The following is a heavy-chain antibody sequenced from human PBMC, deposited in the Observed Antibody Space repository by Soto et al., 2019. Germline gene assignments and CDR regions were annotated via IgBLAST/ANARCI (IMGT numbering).Heavy chain of an antibody. Sequence: SETLSLTCAAYGGSFRGYYWSWIRQPPGKGLEWIGEINHSGSTNYNPSLKSRVTISVDTSKNQFSLKLSSVTASDTAVYYCARGRYDSSGYYSEGMDVWGQGTTVTVSS. J-gene: IGHJ6*02. V-gene: IGHV4-34*01. CDR1: GGSFRGYY. CDR2: INHSGST. CDR3: ARGRYDSSGYYSEGMDV. D-gene: IGHD3-22*01.